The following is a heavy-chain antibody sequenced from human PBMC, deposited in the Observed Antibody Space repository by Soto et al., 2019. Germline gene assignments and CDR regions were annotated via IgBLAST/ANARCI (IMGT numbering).Heavy chain of an antibody. D-gene: IGHD3-3*01. CDR1: GYPVTAYY. J-gene: IGHJ3*02. CDR3: ARGGGVGVAGSAAFDM. Sequence: QLHLVQSGAVVKKPGASVTVSCSTSGYPVTAYYMHWVRQAPGRGLEWMGGINPATGAAKYTQTFQGRVTMALGTSTSTVLMELSGLTSGDTAVFSCARGGGVGVAGSAAFDMWGQGTLVTVSS. V-gene: IGHV1-2*02. CDR2: INPATGAA.